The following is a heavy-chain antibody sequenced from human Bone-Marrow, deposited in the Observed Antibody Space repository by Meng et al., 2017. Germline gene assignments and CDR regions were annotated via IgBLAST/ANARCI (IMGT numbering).Heavy chain of an antibody. J-gene: IGHJ4*02. Sequence: VQLVQSGAEVKKPGAAWKVPCKASGYTLTGYYMRWVRQAPGQGLEWMGWINPNSGGTNYAQRFQGRVTMTGDTSISTAYMELSGLRSDDTAMYYCARDEDIAAAGKLFGDYWGQGTLVTVSS. D-gene: IGHD6-13*01. CDR2: INPNSGGT. V-gene: IGHV1-2*02. CDR3: ARDEDIAAAGKLFGDY. CDR1: GYTLTGYY.